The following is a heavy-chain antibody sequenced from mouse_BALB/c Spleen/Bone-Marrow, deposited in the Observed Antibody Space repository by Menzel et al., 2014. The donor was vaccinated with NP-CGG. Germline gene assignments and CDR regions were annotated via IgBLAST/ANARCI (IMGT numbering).Heavy chain of an antibody. CDR3: VRSDY. V-gene: IGHV1-7*01. CDR2: INPSTGYT. Sequence: VKLMESGTELAKPGASVKMSCKASGYTFTTHWMHWVKQRPGQGLEWIGYINPSTGYTDYNQKFKDKATLTADKSSSTAYMQLISLTSVDSAVYYCVRSDYWGQGTTLTVSS. J-gene: IGHJ2*01. CDR1: GYTFTTHW.